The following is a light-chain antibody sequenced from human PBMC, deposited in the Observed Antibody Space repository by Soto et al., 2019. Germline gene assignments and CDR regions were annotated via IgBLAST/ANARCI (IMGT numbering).Light chain of an antibody. CDR3: QQRDNWPPIT. Sequence: EIVLTQSPATLSLSPGDRATLSCRASQSVSSCLAWYQQKPGQAHRLLIYDASNKATGIPARFSGSGSGTDFTLTISSLEPEDFAVYYCQQRDNWPPITFVQGTRLEIK. CDR1: QSVSSC. V-gene: IGKV3-11*01. CDR2: DAS. J-gene: IGKJ5*01.